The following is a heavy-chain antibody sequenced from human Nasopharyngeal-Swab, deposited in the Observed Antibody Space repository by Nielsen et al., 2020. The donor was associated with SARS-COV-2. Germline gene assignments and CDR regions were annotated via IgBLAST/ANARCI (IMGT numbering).Heavy chain of an antibody. Sequence: SGPTLVKPTQTLTLTCTFSGFSLSTSGICVSWIRQPPGKALEWLARIDWDDDKYYSTSLKTRLTISKDTSKNQVVLTMTNMDPVDTATYYCARICGSTPGHYPFDYWGQGTLVTVSS. CDR2: IDWDDDK. D-gene: IGHD2-15*01. V-gene: IGHV2-70*11. CDR3: ARICGSTPGHYPFDY. CDR1: GFSLSTSGIC. J-gene: IGHJ4*02.